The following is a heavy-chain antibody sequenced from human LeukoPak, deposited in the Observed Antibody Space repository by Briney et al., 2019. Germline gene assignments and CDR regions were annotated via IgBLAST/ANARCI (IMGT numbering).Heavy chain of an antibody. V-gene: IGHV4-39*01. D-gene: IGHD6-13*01. Sequence: SETLSLTCTVSGGSISSSSYYWGWIRQPPGKGLEWIGSIYYSGSTYYNPSLKSRVTISVDASKNQFSLKLSSVTAADTAVYYCARQASAAHDYWGQGTLVTVSS. J-gene: IGHJ4*02. CDR1: GGSISSSSYY. CDR2: IYYSGST. CDR3: ARQASAAHDY.